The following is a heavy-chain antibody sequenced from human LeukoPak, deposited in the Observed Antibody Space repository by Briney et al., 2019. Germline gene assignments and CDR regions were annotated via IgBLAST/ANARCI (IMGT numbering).Heavy chain of an antibody. CDR3: ARAEVPIRGYFDY. CDR2: ISGSGGST. J-gene: IGHJ4*02. D-gene: IGHD3-10*01. V-gene: IGHV3-23*01. CDR1: GFTFSSYA. Sequence: PGGSLRLSCAASGFTFSSYAMSWVRQAPGKGLEWVSAISGSGGSTYYADSVKGRFTISRDNSKNTLYLQMNSLRAEDTAVYYCARAEVPIRGYFDYWGQGTLVTVSS.